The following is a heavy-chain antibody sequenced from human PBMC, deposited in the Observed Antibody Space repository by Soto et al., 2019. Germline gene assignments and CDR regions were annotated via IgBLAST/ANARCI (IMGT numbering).Heavy chain of an antibody. D-gene: IGHD3-3*01. J-gene: IGHJ6*04. CDR1: GYTLTELS. V-gene: IGHV1-24*01. CDR3: ATKRGETYYDFWSGSPVCWFDP. Sequence: ASVKVSCKVSGYTLTELSMHWVRQAPGKGLEWMGGFDPEDGETIYAQKFQGRVTMTEDTSTDTAYMELSSLRSEDTAVYYCATKRGETYYDFWSGSPVCWFDPWGKGTTVTSPQ. CDR2: FDPEDGET.